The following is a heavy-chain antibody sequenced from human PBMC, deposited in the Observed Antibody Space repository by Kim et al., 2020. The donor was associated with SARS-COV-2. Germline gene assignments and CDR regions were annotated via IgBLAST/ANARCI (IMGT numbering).Heavy chain of an antibody. J-gene: IGHJ3*02. D-gene: IGHD1-26*01. CDR3: AREGGGYLTGAFDI. V-gene: IGHV3-7*01. Sequence: VDHVKSRFTITRDNDRNELYLQMNSVGAEDTAVYYCAREGGGYLTGAFDIWGQGTMVTVSS.